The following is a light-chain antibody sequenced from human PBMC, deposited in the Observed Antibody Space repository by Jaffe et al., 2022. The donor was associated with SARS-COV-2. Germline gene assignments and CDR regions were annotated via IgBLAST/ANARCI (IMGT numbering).Light chain of an antibody. CDR1: QSIGSY. V-gene: IGKV1-39*01. J-gene: IGKJ2*01. CDR3: QQSYRVPYT. CDR2: VAS. Sequence: DIQMTQSPSSLSASLGDRVTITCRASQSIGSYLNWYQQIPGKAPKLLIYVASSLQSGVPSRFSGSGSGTDFTLTISSLQPEDFASYYCQQSYRVPYTFGQGTKLEIK.